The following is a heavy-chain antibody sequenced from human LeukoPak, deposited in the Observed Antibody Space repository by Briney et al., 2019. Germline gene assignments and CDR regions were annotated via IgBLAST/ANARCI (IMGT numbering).Heavy chain of an antibody. CDR2: INPKSGVT. D-gene: IGHD1-26*01. CDR3: ARLLRSTIISGTADY. Sequence: ASVTVSCKVSGYTFTDFHMHWLRQAPGQGPEWMGWINPKSGVTNYTAKFQDRVPLTRDTSISTAYMEMRRLRFDDTAVYYCARLLRSTIISGTADYWGQGTQVIVSS. J-gene: IGHJ4*02. CDR1: GYTFTDFH. V-gene: IGHV1-2*02.